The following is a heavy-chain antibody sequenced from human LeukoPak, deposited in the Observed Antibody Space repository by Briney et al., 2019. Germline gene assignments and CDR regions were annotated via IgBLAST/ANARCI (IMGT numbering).Heavy chain of an antibody. D-gene: IGHD6-13*01. CDR2: IKQDGSEK. Sequence: GGSLGLSCAASGFTFSSYWMSWVRQAPGKGLEWVANIKQDGSEKYYVDSVKGRFTISRDNAKNSLYLQMNSLRAEDTAVYYCARRNRAAAGTRSAYYYYYMDVWGKGTTVTVSS. CDR1: GFTFSSYW. V-gene: IGHV3-7*01. J-gene: IGHJ6*03. CDR3: ARRNRAAAGTRSAYYYYYMDV.